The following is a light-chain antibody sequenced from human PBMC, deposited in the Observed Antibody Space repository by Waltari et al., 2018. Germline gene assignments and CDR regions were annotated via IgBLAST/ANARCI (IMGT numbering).Light chain of an antibody. Sequence: QSALTQPPSASGSPGQSVTISCTGTSSDVGGYDYVSWYQQHPGKAPKLMIYEVNKRPSGVLDRFSGSKSGNTASLTVSGLQAEDEADYYCSSYAGSTLMFGGGTKLTVL. CDR1: SSDVGGYDY. J-gene: IGLJ3*02. CDR2: EVN. CDR3: SSYAGSTLM. V-gene: IGLV2-8*01.